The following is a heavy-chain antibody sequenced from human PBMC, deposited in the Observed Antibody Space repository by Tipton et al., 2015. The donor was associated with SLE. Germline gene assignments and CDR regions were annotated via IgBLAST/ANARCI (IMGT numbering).Heavy chain of an antibody. CDR1: GGSISSSSYY. CDR2: IYHSGST. Sequence: TLSLTCTVSGGSISSSSYYWGWIRQPPGKGLEWIGSIYHSGSTYYNPSLKSRVTISVDTSKNQFSLKLSSVTAADTAVYYCARDSFVTPYYFDYWGQGTLVTVSS. CDR3: ARDSFVTPYYFDY. J-gene: IGHJ4*02. V-gene: IGHV4-39*07. D-gene: IGHD2-21*02.